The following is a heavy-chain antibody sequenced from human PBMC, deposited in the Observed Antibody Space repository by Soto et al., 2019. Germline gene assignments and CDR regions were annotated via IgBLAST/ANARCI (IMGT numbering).Heavy chain of an antibody. D-gene: IGHD2-8*01. CDR3: AREWSDSFDF. CDR2: VFSNDQK. Sequence: VSGPTLVNPTETLTLTCSVSGFSLSNGGVGVSWIRQPPGRALEWLAHVFSNDQKSYSRSLKNRLTISKDTSKGQVVLFLTNVDPADTGTYYCAREWSDSFDFWGQGTLVTVSS. J-gene: IGHJ4*02. CDR1: GFSLSNGGVG. V-gene: IGHV2-26*01.